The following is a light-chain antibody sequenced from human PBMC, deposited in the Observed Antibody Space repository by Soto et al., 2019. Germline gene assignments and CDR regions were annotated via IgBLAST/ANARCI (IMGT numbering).Light chain of an antibody. Sequence: EIVMTQSPATLSVSPGERATLSCMASQSVSSYLVWYQQKPGQAPRLLIYDASNRATGIPARFSGSGSGTEFTLTISSLQSEDFAIYYCQQYNNWPPITFGQGTRLEIK. CDR1: QSVSSY. CDR3: QQYNNWPPIT. J-gene: IGKJ5*01. V-gene: IGKV3D-15*01. CDR2: DAS.